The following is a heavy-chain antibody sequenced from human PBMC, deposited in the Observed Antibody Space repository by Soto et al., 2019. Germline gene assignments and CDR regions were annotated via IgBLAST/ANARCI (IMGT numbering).Heavy chain of an antibody. V-gene: IGHV1-18*01. CDR2: ISAHNGNT. CDR1: GYTFTSYG. J-gene: IGHJ4*02. Sequence: QVHLVQSGAEVKKPGASVKVSCKASGYTFTSYGITWVRQAPGQGLEWMGWISAHNGNTDYAQKLQGRVIGTRDTSTSTAYMELRSLTSVVTAVYYCARGRYGDYWGQGALVTVSS. D-gene: IGHD1-1*01. CDR3: ARGRYGDY.